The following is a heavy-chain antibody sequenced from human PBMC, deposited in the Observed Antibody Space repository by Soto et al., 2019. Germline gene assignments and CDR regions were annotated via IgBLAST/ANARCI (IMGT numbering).Heavy chain of an antibody. D-gene: IGHD1-26*01. Sequence: GASVKVSCKASGYRFHIYVITWVRQAPGKGLEWMGWISADTGDTNYAQKVQDRVTMTTDASTSTAYMEMRSLRSDDTAVYYCAMGGATSNWFGPWGQGTLVTVSP. CDR3: AMGGATSNWFGP. J-gene: IGHJ5*02. V-gene: IGHV1-18*01. CDR2: ISADTGDT. CDR1: GYRFHIYV.